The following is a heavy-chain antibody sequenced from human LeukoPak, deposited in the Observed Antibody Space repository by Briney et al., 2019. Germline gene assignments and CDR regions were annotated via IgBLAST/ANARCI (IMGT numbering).Heavy chain of an antibody. J-gene: IGHJ4*02. D-gene: IGHD1-20*01. V-gene: IGHV4-59*12. CDR3: ARGNWKDSY. CDR1: GGSIGSYY. Sequence: PSETLSLTCTVSGGSIGSYYWSWIRQPPGKGLEWIGYIYYSGSTNCNPSLKSRVTISVDTSKNQFSLKLSSVTAADTAVYYCARGNWKDSYWGQGTLVTVSS. CDR2: IYYSGST.